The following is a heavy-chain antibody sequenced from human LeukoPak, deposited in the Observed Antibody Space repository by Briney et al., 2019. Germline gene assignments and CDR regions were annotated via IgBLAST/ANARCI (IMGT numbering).Heavy chain of an antibody. CDR2: MNPNSGNT. Sequence: GASVKVSCKASGYTFTSYDINWVRLATGQGLEWMGWMNPNSGNTGYAQKFQGRVTMTRNTSISTAYMELSSLRSEDTAVYYCARDGQWELPYFDYWGQGTLVTVSS. D-gene: IGHD1-26*01. V-gene: IGHV1-8*01. CDR3: ARDGQWELPYFDY. CDR1: GYTFTSYD. J-gene: IGHJ4*02.